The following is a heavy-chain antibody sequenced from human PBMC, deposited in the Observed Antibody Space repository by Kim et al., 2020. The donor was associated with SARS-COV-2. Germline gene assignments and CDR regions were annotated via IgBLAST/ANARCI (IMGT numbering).Heavy chain of an antibody. CDR2: IGTAGDT. D-gene: IGHD3-10*01. V-gene: IGHV3-13*04. J-gene: IGHJ5*02. CDR3: ARGSGYYGSGSYYITDNWFDP. CDR1: GFTFSSYD. Sequence: GGSLRLSCAASGFTFSSYDMHWVRQATGKGLEWVSAIGTAGDTYYPGSVKGRFTISRENAKNSLYLQMNSLRAGDTAVYYCARGSGYYGSGSYYITDNWFDPWGQGTLVTVSS.